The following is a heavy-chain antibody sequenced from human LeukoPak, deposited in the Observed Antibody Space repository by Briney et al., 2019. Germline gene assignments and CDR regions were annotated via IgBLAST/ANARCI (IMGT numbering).Heavy chain of an antibody. V-gene: IGHV4-61*08. CDR2: IYYSGST. CDR3: ARVTLFYYFDY. Sequence: SETLSLTCTVSGGSISSGGYYWSWIRQHPGKGLEWIGYIYYSGSTNYNPSLKSRVTISVDTSKNQFSLKLSSVTAADTAVYYCARVTLFYYFDYWGQGTLVTVSS. J-gene: IGHJ4*02. CDR1: GGSISSGGYY.